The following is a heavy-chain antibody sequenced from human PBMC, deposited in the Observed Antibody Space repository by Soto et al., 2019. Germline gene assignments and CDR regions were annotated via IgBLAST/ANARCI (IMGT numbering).Heavy chain of an antibody. D-gene: IGHD6-6*01. CDR2: ISAYNGNT. CDR3: ARDKEEAARFYYYYYMDV. CDR1: GYTFTSYG. V-gene: IGHV1-18*01. Sequence: ASVKASCKASGYTFTSYGISWVRQAPGQGLEWMGWISAYNGNTNYAQKLQGRVTMTTEPSTSKVDMGLRSLRSDDAAVFYFARDKEEAARFYYYYYMDVWGKGTTVTVSS. J-gene: IGHJ6*03.